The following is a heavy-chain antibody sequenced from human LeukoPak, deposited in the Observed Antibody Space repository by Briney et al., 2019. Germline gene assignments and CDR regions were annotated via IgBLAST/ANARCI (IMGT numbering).Heavy chain of an antibody. CDR2: IYYSGST. V-gene: IGHV4-59*01. D-gene: IGHD5-18*01. Sequence: SETLSLACTVSGGSISSYYWSWIRQPPGKGLEWIGYIYYSGSTNYNPSLKSRVTISVDTSKNQFSLKLSSVTAADTAVYYCARESVDTAKVYFDYWGQGTLVTVSS. CDR3: ARESVDTAKVYFDY. J-gene: IGHJ4*02. CDR1: GGSISSYY.